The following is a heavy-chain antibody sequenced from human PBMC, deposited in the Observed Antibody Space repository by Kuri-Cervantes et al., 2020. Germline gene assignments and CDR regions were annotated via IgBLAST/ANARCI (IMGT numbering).Heavy chain of an antibody. CDR3: ACKNPLIEDPYSSSTYYYYYMDV. CDR1: GYTFSDYY. J-gene: IGHJ6*03. D-gene: IGHD6-6*01. Sequence: SVKVSCKASGYTFSDYYMHWVRQAPGQGLEWMGGIIPIFGTANYAQKFQGRVTITTDESTSTAYMELSSLRSEDTAVYYCACKNPLIEDPYSSSTYYYYYMDVWGKGTTVTVSS. CDR2: IIPIFGTA. V-gene: IGHV1-69*05.